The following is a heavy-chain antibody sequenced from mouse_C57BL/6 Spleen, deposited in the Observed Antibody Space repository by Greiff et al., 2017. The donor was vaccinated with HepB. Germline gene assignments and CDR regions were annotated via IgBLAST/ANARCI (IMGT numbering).Heavy chain of an antibody. CDR2: IYPGSGST. CDR1: GYTFTSYW. V-gene: IGHV1-55*01. Sequence: QVQLQQPGAELVKPGASVKMSCKASGYTFTSYWITWVKQRPGQGLEWIGDIYPGSGSTNYTEKFKSKATLTVDTSSSTAYMQLSSLTSEDSAVYYCARRPLYYGSSYWYFDVWGTGTTVTVSS. J-gene: IGHJ1*03. CDR3: ARRPLYYGSSYWYFDV. D-gene: IGHD1-1*01.